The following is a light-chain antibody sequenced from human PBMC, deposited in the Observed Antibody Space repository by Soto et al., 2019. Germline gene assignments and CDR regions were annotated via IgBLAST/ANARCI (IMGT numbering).Light chain of an antibody. J-gene: IGKJ3*01. V-gene: IGKV4-1*01. Sequence: DMVLTQSPDSLPGSLGERATIHCKSSQTIFYPSINKTYLAWYQQRPGQPPKLLIYWASDRESGVPNRFSGSGSGTDFTLTISGLQAEDVAVYYCQQYYSTPFTFGPGTRLDIK. CDR1: QTIFYPSINKTY. CDR3: QQYYSTPFT. CDR2: WAS.